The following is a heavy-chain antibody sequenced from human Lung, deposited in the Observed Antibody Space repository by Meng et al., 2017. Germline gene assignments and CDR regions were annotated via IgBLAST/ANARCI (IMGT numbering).Heavy chain of an antibody. V-gene: IGHV4-34*01. CDR1: GGYFSDYY. J-gene: IGHJ4*02. CDR2: INHSGST. CDR3: ARGPTTMAHDFDY. Sequence: QAQPPGPGLGTLKPSGTLPLTFLVSGGYFSDYYWSWIRQPPGKGLEWIGEINHSGSTNYNPSLESRATISVDTSQNNLSLKLSSVTAADSAVYYCARGPTTMAHDFDYWGQGTLVTVSS. D-gene: IGHD4-11*01.